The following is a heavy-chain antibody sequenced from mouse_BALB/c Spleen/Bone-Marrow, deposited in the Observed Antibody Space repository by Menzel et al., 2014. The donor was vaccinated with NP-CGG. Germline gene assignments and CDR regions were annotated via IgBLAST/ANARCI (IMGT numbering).Heavy chain of an antibody. V-gene: IGHV1-87*01. J-gene: IGHJ4*01. CDR3: ARAKRYGEMDY. CDR1: GYTFTSYW. D-gene: IGHD2-14*01. CDR2: IYPGDGDT. Sequence: SGAELARPGASVRLSCKASGYTFTSYWMQWVKQRPGQGLEWIGAIYPGDGDTRFTQKFKGKATLTADKSSSTAYMQLSSLASVDSAVYYCARAKRYGEMDYWGQGTSVTVSS.